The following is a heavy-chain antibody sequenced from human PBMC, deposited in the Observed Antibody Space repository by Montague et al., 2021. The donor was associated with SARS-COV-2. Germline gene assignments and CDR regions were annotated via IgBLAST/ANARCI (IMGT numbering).Heavy chain of an antibody. CDR1: GFPFSSYA. V-gene: IGHV3-23*03. D-gene: IGHD4-17*01. J-gene: IGHJ5*02. CDR3: ATTTGLGS. CDR2: IYSGGSST. Sequence: FRRLSCAASGFPFSSYAMSWFRQAPGKGLEWVSVIYSGGSSTYYADSVKGRFTISRDNSKNTLYLQMNSLRAEDTAVYYCATTTGLGSWGQGTLVTVSS.